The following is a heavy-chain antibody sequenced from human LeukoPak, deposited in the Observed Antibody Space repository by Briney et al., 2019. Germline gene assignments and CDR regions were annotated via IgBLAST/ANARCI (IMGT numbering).Heavy chain of an antibody. CDR1: RFTFSNYG. CDR2: INSRSSTI. J-gene: IGHJ4*02. D-gene: IGHD2-15*01. CDR3: ARQHCSGGDCYFFD. Sequence: PGGSLRLSCAASRFTFSNYGVNWVRQAPGKGLEWVSYINSRSSTIYYADSVRGRFTISRDNAKNSLYLQMNSLKAEDTAIYYCARQHCSGGDCYFFDWGQGTLVTVSS. V-gene: IGHV3-48*01.